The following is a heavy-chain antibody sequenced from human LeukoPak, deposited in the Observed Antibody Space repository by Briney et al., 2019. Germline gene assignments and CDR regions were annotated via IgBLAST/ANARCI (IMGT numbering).Heavy chain of an antibody. CDR3: ARDSVAGTRGWFDP. V-gene: IGHV3-21*01. Sequence: GGSLRLSCAASGFTFSSYGMHWVRQAPGKGLEWVSSISSSSSYIYYADSVKGRFTISRDNAKNSLYLQMNSLRAEDTAVYYCARDSVAGTRGWFDPWGQGTLVTVSS. J-gene: IGHJ5*02. CDR1: GFTFSSYG. CDR2: ISSSSSYI. D-gene: IGHD6-19*01.